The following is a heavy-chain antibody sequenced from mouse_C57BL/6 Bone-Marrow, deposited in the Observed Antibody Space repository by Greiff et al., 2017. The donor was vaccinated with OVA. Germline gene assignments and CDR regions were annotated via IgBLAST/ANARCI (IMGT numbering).Heavy chain of an antibody. D-gene: IGHD1-1*01. V-gene: IGHV2-9-1*01. CDR1: GFSLTSYA. J-gene: IGHJ1*03. CDR3: ARIITTVVATPHWYFDV. CDR2: IWTGGGT. Sequence: VKLMESGPGLVAPSQSLSITCTVSGFSLTSYAISWVRQPPGKGLEWLGVIWTGGGTNYNSALKYRLSISNDNSTSQVFLKMNSLQTDDTARYYCARIITTVVATPHWYFDVWGTGTTVTVSS.